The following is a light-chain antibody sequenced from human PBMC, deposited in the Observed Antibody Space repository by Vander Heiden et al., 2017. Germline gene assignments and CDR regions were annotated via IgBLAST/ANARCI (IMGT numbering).Light chain of an antibody. CDR2: EVT. J-gene: IGLJ2*01. CDR3: TSYFSSSTI. CDR1: SSDIGAYNY. Sequence: QSALTQPASVSGSPGQSLTISCTGTSSDIGAYNYVSWYQQNPGRAPKLLIYEVTKRPSGVSSRFSGSKSGNTASLTISGLQAEDEADYYCTSYFSSSTIFGGGTKLTVL. V-gene: IGLV2-14*01.